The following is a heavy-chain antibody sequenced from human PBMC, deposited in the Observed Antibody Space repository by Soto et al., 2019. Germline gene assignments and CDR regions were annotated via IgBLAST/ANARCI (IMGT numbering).Heavy chain of an antibody. CDR2: IWYGGSNK. Sequence: PGGSLRLSCAASGFTFRSYGMHWVRQAPGKGLEWVAVIWYGGSNKYYADSVKGRFTISRDNSKNRLYLQMNSLRVEDTAVYYCARERAQRNYYFGMDVWGQGTTVTVSS. CDR1: GFTFRSYG. J-gene: IGHJ6*02. V-gene: IGHV3-33*01. D-gene: IGHD2-2*01. CDR3: ARERAQRNYYFGMDV.